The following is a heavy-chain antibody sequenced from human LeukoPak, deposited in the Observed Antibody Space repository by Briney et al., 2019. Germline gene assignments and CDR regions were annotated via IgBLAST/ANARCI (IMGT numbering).Heavy chain of an antibody. J-gene: IGHJ4*02. Sequence: PSETLSLTCTVSGGSISSYYWSWIRQPPGKGLEWIGYIYYSGSTNYNPSLQSRVTISVGTSKNQFSLKLSSVTAADTAVYYCARLKYYGSGSYSPLDYWGQGTLVTVSS. D-gene: IGHD3-10*01. CDR3: ARLKYYGSGSYSPLDY. CDR2: IYYSGST. V-gene: IGHV4-59*08. CDR1: GGSISSYY.